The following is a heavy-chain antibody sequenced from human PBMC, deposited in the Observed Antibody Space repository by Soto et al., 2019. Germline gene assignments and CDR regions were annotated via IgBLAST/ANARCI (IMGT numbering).Heavy chain of an antibody. CDR3: ASLWGVVPAAIFTGNY. CDR2: ISGSGGST. J-gene: IGHJ4*02. V-gene: IGHV3-23*01. Sequence: GSLRLSCAASGFTFSSYAMSWVRQAPGKGLEWASAISGSGGSTYYADSVKGRFTISRDNSKNTLYLQMNSLRAEDTAVYYCASLWGVVPAAIFTGNYWGQGTLVTVSS. CDR1: GFTFSSYA. D-gene: IGHD2-2*01.